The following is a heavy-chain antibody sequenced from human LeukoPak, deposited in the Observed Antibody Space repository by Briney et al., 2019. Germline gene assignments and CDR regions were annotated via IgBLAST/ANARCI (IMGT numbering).Heavy chain of an antibody. CDR1: GFTFSSDA. D-gene: IGHD4-17*01. J-gene: IGHJ4*02. CDR3: AKDKGFNGDYVGGDY. Sequence: GGSLRLSCAASGFTFSSDAMHWVRQAPGKGLEWVAVISHDGNNKYYADSVKGRFTISRDNSKNTLYLQMSSLRAEDTAIYYCAKDKGFNGDYVGGDYWGQGTLVTVSS. V-gene: IGHV3-30-3*01. CDR2: ISHDGNNK.